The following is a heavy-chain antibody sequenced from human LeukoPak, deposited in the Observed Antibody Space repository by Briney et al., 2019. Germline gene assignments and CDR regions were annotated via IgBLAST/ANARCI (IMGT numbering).Heavy chain of an antibody. D-gene: IGHD1/OR15-1a*01. CDR2: ISNDGSST. V-gene: IGHV3-74*01. Sequence: GGSLSLSCAASGFIFSDSCMHWVRQAPGKGLVWVSRISNDGSSTDYADSVKGRFTISRDNAKNTLYLQMNSLGGEDTAVYYCARGRNTDLQPNNWFDPWGQGILVTVSS. CDR1: GFIFSDSC. J-gene: IGHJ5*02. CDR3: ARGRNTDLQPNNWFDP.